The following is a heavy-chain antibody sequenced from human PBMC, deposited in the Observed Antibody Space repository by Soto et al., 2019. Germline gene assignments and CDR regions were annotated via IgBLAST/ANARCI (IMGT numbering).Heavy chain of an antibody. CDR3: ARGLRYFDWLFYYGMDV. J-gene: IGHJ6*02. CDR2: INHSGST. D-gene: IGHD3-9*01. V-gene: IGHV4-34*01. CDR1: GGSFSGYY. Sequence: SETLCLTCAVYGGSFSGYYWRWIRKPPGKGLEWIGEINHSGSTNYNPSLKSRVTISVDTSKNQFSLKLSSVTAADTAVYYCARGLRYFDWLFYYGMDVWGQGTTVTVSS.